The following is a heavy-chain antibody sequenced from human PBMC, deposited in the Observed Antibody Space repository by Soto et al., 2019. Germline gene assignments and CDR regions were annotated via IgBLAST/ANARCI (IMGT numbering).Heavy chain of an antibody. CDR3: ARSFFVAPDH. Sequence: PSETLSLTCTVSGASISNSSYYRGWIRQPPGKGLEWVGNIFYGGSTYYNPSLKSRATIAADTSKNHFSLRLSSVTATDSAVYYCARSFFVAPDHWGQGTQVTVSS. J-gene: IGHJ4*02. CDR2: IFYGGST. D-gene: IGHD2-21*01. V-gene: IGHV4-39*01. CDR1: GASISNSSYY.